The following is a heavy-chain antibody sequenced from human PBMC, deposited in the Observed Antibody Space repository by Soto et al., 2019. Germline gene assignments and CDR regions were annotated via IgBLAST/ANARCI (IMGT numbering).Heavy chain of an antibody. D-gene: IGHD4-17*01. CDR2: IYYSGST. J-gene: IGHJ4*02. Sequence: SETLSLTCTVSGGFISSSYWTWIRQPPGKGLEWIGYIYYSGSTYYNPSLKSRVTISVDTSKNQFSLKLSSVTAADTAVYYCAGGLSTTVTTSLDYWGQGTLVTVSS. CDR3: AGGLSTTVTTSLDY. CDR1: GGFISSSY. V-gene: IGHV4-59*08.